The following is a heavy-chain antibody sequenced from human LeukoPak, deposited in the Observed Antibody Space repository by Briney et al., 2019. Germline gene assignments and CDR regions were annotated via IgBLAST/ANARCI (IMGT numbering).Heavy chain of an antibody. D-gene: IGHD1-14*01. V-gene: IGHV1-69*04. CDR2: IIPILGIA. CDR1: GGTFSSYA. Sequence: SVKVSCKASGGTFSSYAISWVRQAPGQGREWMGRIIPILGIANYAQKFQGRVTITADKSTSTAYMELSSLRSEDTAVYYCASPYKPTYYYYYGMDVWGQGTTVTVSS. CDR3: ASPYKPTYYYYYGMDV. J-gene: IGHJ6*02.